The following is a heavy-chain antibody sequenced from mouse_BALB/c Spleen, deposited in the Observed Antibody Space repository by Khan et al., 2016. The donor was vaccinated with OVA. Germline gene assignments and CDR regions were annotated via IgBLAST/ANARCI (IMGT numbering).Heavy chain of an antibody. D-gene: IGHD2-4*01. J-gene: IGHJ3*01. V-gene: IGHV1S135*01. CDR2: IDPFNGST. CDR1: DSSFTDYY. Sequence: VQLQQSGPELMKPGASVKMSCKASDSSFTDYYMHWMKQSHGKSLEWIGYIDPFNGSTTYNQNFKGKATLTVDKSSSTAYIHLNSLTSEDSAVYYCARNGITTWFAYWGQGTLVTVSA. CDR3: ARNGITTWFAY.